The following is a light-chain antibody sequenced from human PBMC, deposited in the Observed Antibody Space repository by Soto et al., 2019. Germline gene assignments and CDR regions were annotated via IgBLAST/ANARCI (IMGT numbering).Light chain of an antibody. J-gene: IGLJ2*01. V-gene: IGLV2-8*01. CDR1: SSDVGGYNY. CDR2: DVS. Sequence: QSALTQPPSASGSXXXXXTISCTGSSSDVGGYNYVSWYQQHPGKAPKLMIYDVSKRPSGVPDRFSGSKSGNTASLTVSGLQAEDEADYYCSSYAGSNIVVFGGGTKLTVL. CDR3: SSYAGSNIVV.